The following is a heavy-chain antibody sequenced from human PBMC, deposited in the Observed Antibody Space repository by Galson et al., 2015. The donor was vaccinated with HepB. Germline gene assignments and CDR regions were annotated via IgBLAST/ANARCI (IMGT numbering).Heavy chain of an antibody. CDR3: AKVFVYYYYMDV. J-gene: IGHJ6*03. CDR1: GFTFSIYA. V-gene: IGHV3-23*01. CDR2: ISGDGGST. Sequence: SLRLSCAASGFTFSIYAMSWVRQAPGKGLEWVSTISGDGGSTYYADSVKGRFTISRDNSKNTLYLQVNSLRAEDTAVYYCAKVFVYYYYMDVWGKGTTVTVSS.